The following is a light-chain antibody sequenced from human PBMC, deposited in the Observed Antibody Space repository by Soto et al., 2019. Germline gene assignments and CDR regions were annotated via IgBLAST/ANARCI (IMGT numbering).Light chain of an antibody. CDR2: GAS. CDR3: QQYDISPRT. Sequence: EIVLTQSPGTLSLSPGERATLSCRASQSVSGSYLAWYQQKPGQAPRLLIYGASSRATGIPDRFIGGGSGTDFTLTISRLEPEDFAVYYCQQYDISPRTFGQGTKVEMK. V-gene: IGKV3-20*01. J-gene: IGKJ1*01. CDR1: QSVSGSY.